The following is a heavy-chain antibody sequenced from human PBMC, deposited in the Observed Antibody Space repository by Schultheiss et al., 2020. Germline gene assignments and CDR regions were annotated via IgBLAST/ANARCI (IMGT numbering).Heavy chain of an antibody. CDR1: GDSIRSYY. D-gene: IGHD6-19*01. CDR3: ARDKIAVAATGDYFDY. V-gene: IGHV4-59*01. J-gene: IGHJ4*02. CDR2: IYYSGST. Sequence: SETLSLTCTVSGDSIRSYYWSWIRQPPGKGLEWIGYIYYSGSTNYNPSLKSRVTISVDMSKNQFSLKLSSVTAADTAVYYCARDKIAVAATGDYFDYWGQGSLVTVSS.